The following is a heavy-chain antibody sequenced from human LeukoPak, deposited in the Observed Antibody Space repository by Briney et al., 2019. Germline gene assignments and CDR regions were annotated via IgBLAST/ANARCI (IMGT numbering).Heavy chain of an antibody. CDR1: GFTVSSNY. CDR3: ARPPDAYYYDSSGADAFDI. D-gene: IGHD3-22*01. Sequence: GGSLRLSCAASGFTVSSNYMSWVRQAPGKGLEWVSVIYSGGSTYYADSVKGRFTISRDNSKNTLYLQMNSLRAEDTAVYYCARPPDAYYYDSSGADAFDIWGQGTMVTVSS. CDR2: IYSGGST. J-gene: IGHJ3*02. V-gene: IGHV3-66*04.